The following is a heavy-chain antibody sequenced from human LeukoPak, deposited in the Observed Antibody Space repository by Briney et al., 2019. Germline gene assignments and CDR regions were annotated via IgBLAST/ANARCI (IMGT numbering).Heavy chain of an antibody. Sequence: GRSLRLSCAASGFTFDDYAMHWVRQAPGKGLEWVSGISWNSGSIGYADSVKGRFTISRDNAKNSLYLQMNSLRAEDTALYYCAKAGTRSYYYDSSGYFDCWGQGTLVTVSS. CDR1: GFTFDDYA. D-gene: IGHD3-22*01. CDR3: AKAGTRSYYYDSSGYFDC. V-gene: IGHV3-9*01. CDR2: ISWNSGSI. J-gene: IGHJ4*02.